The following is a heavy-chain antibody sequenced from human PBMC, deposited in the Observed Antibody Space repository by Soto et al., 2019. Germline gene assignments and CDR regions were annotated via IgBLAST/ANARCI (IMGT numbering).Heavy chain of an antibody. Sequence: GGSLRLSCAASGFTFSSYAMSWVRQAPGKGLEWVSAISGSGGSTYYADSVKGRFTISRDNSKNTLYLQMNSLRAEDTAVYYCAKAIPRIVVVVAAPCDYWGQGTLVTVSS. CDR3: AKAIPRIVVVVAAPCDY. J-gene: IGHJ4*02. CDR2: ISGSGGST. D-gene: IGHD2-15*01. V-gene: IGHV3-23*01. CDR1: GFTFSSYA.